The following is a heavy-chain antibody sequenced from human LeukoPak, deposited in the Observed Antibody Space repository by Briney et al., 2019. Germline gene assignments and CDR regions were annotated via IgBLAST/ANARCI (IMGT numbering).Heavy chain of an antibody. CDR3: AKDVKYNWNYIDY. D-gene: IGHD1-20*01. CDR2: ISGGGGST. CDR1: GFTFSSYG. Sequence: PGGSLRLSCAASGFTFSSYGMSWVRQAPGKGLEWVSAISGGGGSTYYADSVKGRFTISRDNSKNTLYLQMNSLRAEDTALYYCAKDVKYNWNYIDYWGQGALVTVSS. V-gene: IGHV3-23*01. J-gene: IGHJ4*02.